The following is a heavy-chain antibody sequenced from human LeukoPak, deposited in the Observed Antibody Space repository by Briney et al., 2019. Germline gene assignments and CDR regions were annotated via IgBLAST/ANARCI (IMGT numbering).Heavy chain of an antibody. D-gene: IGHD5-24*01. V-gene: IGHV4-30-4*08. Sequence: SETLSLTCTVSGGSISSGDYYWSWTRQPPGKGLEWIGYIYDSETTYYNPSLKSRVTISIDTSKNQFSLKLNSVTAADTAVYYCARDFADTITVTGDVYYMDVWGKGTTVTVSS. CDR3: ARDFADTITVTGDVYYMDV. CDR1: GGSISSGDYY. CDR2: IYDSETT. J-gene: IGHJ6*03.